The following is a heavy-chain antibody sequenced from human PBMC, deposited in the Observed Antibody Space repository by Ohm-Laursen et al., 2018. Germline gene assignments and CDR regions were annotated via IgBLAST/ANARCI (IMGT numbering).Heavy chain of an antibody. D-gene: IGHD5-12*01. Sequence: SLRLSCAASGSTFSSYGMHWVRQAPGKGLEWVAVIWYDGSNKYYADSVKGRFTISRDNSKNTLYLQMNSLRAEDTAVYYCARGGGGYGVDYWGQGTLVTVSS. J-gene: IGHJ4*02. CDR3: ARGGGGYGVDY. V-gene: IGHV3-33*01. CDR1: GSTFSSYG. CDR2: IWYDGSNK.